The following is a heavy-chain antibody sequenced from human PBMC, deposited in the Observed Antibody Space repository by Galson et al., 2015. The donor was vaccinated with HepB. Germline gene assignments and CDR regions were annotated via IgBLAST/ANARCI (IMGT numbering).Heavy chain of an antibody. CDR2: ISSSSSTI. V-gene: IGHV3-48*01. D-gene: IGHD5-18*01. CDR3: AKDGARVDTAMVIAEYFHH. J-gene: IGHJ1*01. Sequence: SLRLSCAASGFTFSSYSMNWVRQAPGKGLEWVSYISSSSSTIYYADSVKGRFTISRDNSRNTVYLQMNSLRAEDRAVYYCAKDGARVDTAMVIAEYFHHWGQGTLVTVSS. CDR1: GFTFSSYS.